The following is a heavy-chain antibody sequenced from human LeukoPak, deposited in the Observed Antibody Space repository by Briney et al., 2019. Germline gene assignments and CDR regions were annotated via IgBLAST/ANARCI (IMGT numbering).Heavy chain of an antibody. CDR1: GGSLNGHY. V-gene: IGHV4-34*01. Sequence: SETLSLTCAVYGGSLNGHYWSWIRQPPGKGLEWIGEGSESGGTKFNPSLKSRVTISVDTSKNQFSLKLSSVTAADTAVYYCARGRDYGGNSVHYWGQGTLVTVSS. CDR2: GSESGGT. D-gene: IGHD4-23*01. CDR3: ARGRDYGGNSVHY. J-gene: IGHJ4*02.